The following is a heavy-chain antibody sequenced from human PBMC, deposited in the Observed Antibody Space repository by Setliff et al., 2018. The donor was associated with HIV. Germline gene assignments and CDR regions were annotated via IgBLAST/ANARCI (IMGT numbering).Heavy chain of an antibody. CDR1: GYTFTSYA. CDR2: INTNTGNP. J-gene: IGHJ6*02. V-gene: IGHV7-4-1*02. CDR3: ARGGVTYYDILTGSSMDV. Sequence: ASVKVSCKASGYTFTSYAMNWVRQAPGQGLEWMGWINTNTGNPTYAQGFTGRFVFSLDTSVSTAYLQINNLKTEDTAVYYCARGGVTYYDILTGSSMDVWGQGTMVTVSS. D-gene: IGHD3-9*01.